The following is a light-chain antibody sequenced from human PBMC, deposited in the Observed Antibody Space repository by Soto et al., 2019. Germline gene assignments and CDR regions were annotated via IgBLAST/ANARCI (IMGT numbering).Light chain of an antibody. CDR3: CSYVGGDTYLI. CDR1: SSDVGGDIL. V-gene: IGLV2-23*01. J-gene: IGLJ2*01. CDR2: EGS. Sequence: QSVLTQPASVSGSPGQSITISCTGTSSDVGGDILVSWYQQEPGKAPKLMIYEGSKRPSGVSNRFSGSKSGNTASLTISGLQAEDEAHYYCCSYVGGDTYLIFGGGTKLTVL.